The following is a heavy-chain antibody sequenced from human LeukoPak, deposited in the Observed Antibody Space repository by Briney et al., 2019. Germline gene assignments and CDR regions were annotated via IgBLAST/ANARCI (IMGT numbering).Heavy chain of an antibody. CDR2: IYYSGST. CDR1: GGSISSYY. CDR3: ARDSGSLDDAFDI. D-gene: IGHD1-26*01. Sequence: SETLSLTCTVSGGSISSYYWSWIRQPPGKGLEWIGYIYYSGSTNYNPSLKSRVTISVDTSKNQFSLKLSSVTAADTAVYYCARDSGSLDDAFDIWGQGTMVTVSS. J-gene: IGHJ3*02. V-gene: IGHV4-59*01.